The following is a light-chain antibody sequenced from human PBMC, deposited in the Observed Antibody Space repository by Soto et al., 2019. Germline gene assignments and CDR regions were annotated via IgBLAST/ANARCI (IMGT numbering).Light chain of an antibody. V-gene: IGKV3-15*01. CDR1: QSVSSN. J-gene: IGKJ1*01. Sequence: TEPPRMRCSCAGERATLSCRASQSVSSNYLGWYQKKPGQPPRLLIYGASNRATGIPARFTGSGSGTEFTLTIISRQYDDFVFYYYHQYTVWPRTFGQGTKVDIK. CDR3: HQYTVWPRT. CDR2: GAS.